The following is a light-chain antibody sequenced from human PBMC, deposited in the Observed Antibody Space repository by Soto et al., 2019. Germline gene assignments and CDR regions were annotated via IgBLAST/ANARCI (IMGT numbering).Light chain of an antibody. CDR3: SSYTSSSTLFYV. Sequence: QSVLTQPASVSGSPGQSIIISCTGTSSDVGGYNYVSWYQQHPGKAPKLMIYDVSNRPSGVSNRFSGSKSGNTASLTISGLQAEDEADYYCSSYTSSSTLFYVFGTGTKVTVL. J-gene: IGLJ1*01. V-gene: IGLV2-14*01. CDR2: DVS. CDR1: SSDVGGYNY.